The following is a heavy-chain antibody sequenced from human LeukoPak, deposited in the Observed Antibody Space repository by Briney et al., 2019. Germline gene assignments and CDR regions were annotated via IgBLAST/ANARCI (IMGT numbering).Heavy chain of an antibody. Sequence: SVKVSCKTSGGSIMNYAISWVRQAPGQGLEWMGVIIPIFGTSNYAQKFQDRVTITADKSTNTANMELSSLRSEDTAVYYCAKVAAAIPRCYFDLWGRGTLVTVSS. CDR2: IIPIFGTS. D-gene: IGHD2-21*02. J-gene: IGHJ2*01. V-gene: IGHV1-69*06. CDR3: AKVAAAIPRCYFDL. CDR1: GGSIMNYA.